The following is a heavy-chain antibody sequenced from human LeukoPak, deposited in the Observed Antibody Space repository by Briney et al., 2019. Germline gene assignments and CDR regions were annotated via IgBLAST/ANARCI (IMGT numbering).Heavy chain of an antibody. CDR2: IYTSGST. CDR3: ASGYSSSWYWSFDWAIRGYFDY. CDR1: GGSISSGSYY. V-gene: IGHV4-61*02. D-gene: IGHD6-13*01. J-gene: IGHJ4*02. Sequence: PSETLSLTCTVSGGSISSGSYYWSWIRQPAGKGLEWIGRIYTSGSTNYNPSLKSRVTISVDTSKNQFSLKLSSVTAADTAVYYCASGYSSSWYWSFDWAIRGYFDYWGQGTLVTVSS.